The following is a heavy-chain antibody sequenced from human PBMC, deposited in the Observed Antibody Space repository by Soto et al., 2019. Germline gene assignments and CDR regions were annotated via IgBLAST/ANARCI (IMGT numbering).Heavy chain of an antibody. CDR3: ARTALGWFDP. Sequence: PSETRSRTWIVSGGSISRYYWSWSRQPPGKGLEWIGYIFYSGRSGSTNHNPSLKSRVTISVDTSKNQFSLKLSSVTAADTAVYYCARTALGWFDPWGQGTLVTVSS. CDR1: GGSISRYY. V-gene: IGHV4-59*01. J-gene: IGHJ5*02. D-gene: IGHD2-21*02. CDR2: IFYSGRSGST.